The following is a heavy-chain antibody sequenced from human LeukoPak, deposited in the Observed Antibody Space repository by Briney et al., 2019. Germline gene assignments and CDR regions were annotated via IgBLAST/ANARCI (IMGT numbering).Heavy chain of an antibody. CDR3: ATAIRADYSKTGAY. Sequence: ASVKVSCKVSGYTLTELSMHWVRQAPGKGLEWMGGFDPEDGETIYAQKFQGRVTMTEDTSTDTAYMELSSLRSEDTAVYYCATAIRADYSKTGAYWGQGTLITVSS. J-gene: IGHJ4*02. V-gene: IGHV1-24*01. CDR1: GYTLTELS. CDR2: FDPEDGET. D-gene: IGHD4-11*01.